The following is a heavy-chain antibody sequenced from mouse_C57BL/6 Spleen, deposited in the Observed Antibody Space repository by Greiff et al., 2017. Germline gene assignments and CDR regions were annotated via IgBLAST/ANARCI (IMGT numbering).Heavy chain of an antibody. D-gene: IGHD1-1*01. Sequence: VQLQESGPGLVAPSQSLSITCTVSGFSLTSYGVHWIRQPPGKGLEWLVVIWSDGSTTYNSALKSRLSISKDNSKSQVFLKMNSLQTDDTAMYYCARHGYGRGYFDVWGTGTTVTVSS. CDR3: ARHGYGRGYFDV. J-gene: IGHJ1*03. CDR2: IWSDGST. CDR1: GFSLTSYG. V-gene: IGHV2-6-1*01.